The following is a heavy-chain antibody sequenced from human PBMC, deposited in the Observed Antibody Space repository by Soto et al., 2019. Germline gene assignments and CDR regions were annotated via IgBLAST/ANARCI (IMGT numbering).Heavy chain of an antibody. CDR3: ARGLILWFGELSRRGGYYYYMDV. V-gene: IGHV4-34*01. D-gene: IGHD3-10*01. CDR2: INDSRNI. J-gene: IGHJ6*03. CDR1: GGSFSGYQ. Sequence: QVQLQQWGAGLLKPSETLSLTCAVYGGSFSGYQWTWIRQTPGKGLEWIGEINDSRNINYNPSLKSRVILLVDTAKKQISLKLSSVSAADTAVYYCARGLILWFGELSRRGGYYYYMDVWGKGTAVTVSS.